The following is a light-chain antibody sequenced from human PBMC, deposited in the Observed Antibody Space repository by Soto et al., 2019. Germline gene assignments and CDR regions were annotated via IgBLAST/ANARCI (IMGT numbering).Light chain of an antibody. CDR3: KQSYSTPLA. CDR1: QSISSISSY. Sequence: DIQMTQSPSSLSASVGDRVTITCRASQSISSISSYLNWYQQKPGKAPKLLIYAASSLQSGVPSRFSGSGSGTDFTLTISSLQPEDFATYYCKQSYSTPLAFGQGTKVEIK. V-gene: IGKV1-39*01. CDR2: AAS. J-gene: IGKJ1*01.